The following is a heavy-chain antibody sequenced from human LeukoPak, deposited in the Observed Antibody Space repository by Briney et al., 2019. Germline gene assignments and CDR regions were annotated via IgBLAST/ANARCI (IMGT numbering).Heavy chain of an antibody. CDR1: GYSFTTYW. Sequence: GESLKISCKGSGYSFTTYWIAWVRQMPGKGLEWMGIIYPGDSDTTYSPSFQGQVTISDDKSITTAYLQWSSLKASDTAIYYCARRIAMAGTRYNWFDSWGQGTLVTVSS. J-gene: IGHJ5*01. V-gene: IGHV5-51*01. D-gene: IGHD6-19*01. CDR2: IYPGDSDT. CDR3: ARRIAMAGTRYNWFDS.